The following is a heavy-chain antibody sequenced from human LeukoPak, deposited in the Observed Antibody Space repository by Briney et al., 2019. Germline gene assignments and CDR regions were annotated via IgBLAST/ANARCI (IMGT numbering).Heavy chain of an antibody. V-gene: IGHV3-30*03. D-gene: IGHD5-24*01. Sequence: GRSLRLSCAASGFTFSSYGMHWVRQAPGKGLEWVAVISYDGSNKYYADSVKGRFTISRDNSKNTLYLQMNSLRAEDTAVYYCARVWGASRDECYFDYWGQGTLVTVSS. J-gene: IGHJ4*02. CDR3: ARVWGASRDECYFDY. CDR2: ISYDGSNK. CDR1: GFTFSSYG.